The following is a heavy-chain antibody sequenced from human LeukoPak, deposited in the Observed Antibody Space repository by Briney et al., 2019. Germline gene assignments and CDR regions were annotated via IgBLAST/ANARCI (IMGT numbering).Heavy chain of an antibody. CDR2: INWNGGST. V-gene: IGHV3-20*01. D-gene: IGHD5-12*01. Sequence: GGSLGLSCAASGFTFDDYGMSWVRQAPGKGLEWVSGINWNGGSTGYADSVKGRFTISRDNAKNSLYLQMNSLRAEDTALYHCARGTVATIGDYYYGMDVWGQGTTVTVSS. CDR3: ARGTVATIGDYYYGMDV. CDR1: GFTFDDYG. J-gene: IGHJ6*02.